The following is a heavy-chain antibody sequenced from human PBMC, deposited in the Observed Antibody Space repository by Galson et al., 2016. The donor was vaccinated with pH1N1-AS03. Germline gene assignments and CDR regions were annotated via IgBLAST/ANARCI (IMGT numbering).Heavy chain of an antibody. Sequence: SLRLSCAASGFSFSTTWMTWVRQAPGKGLEFVANIKEDGSVRNYAGSVKGRFIISRDNAQNSLYLQMNSLGVEDTALYYRVRDPFFSSFDIWGQGTVVTVSS. J-gene: IGHJ3*02. CDR1: GFSFSTTW. CDR3: VRDPFFSSFDI. CDR2: IKEDGSVR. V-gene: IGHV3-7*01.